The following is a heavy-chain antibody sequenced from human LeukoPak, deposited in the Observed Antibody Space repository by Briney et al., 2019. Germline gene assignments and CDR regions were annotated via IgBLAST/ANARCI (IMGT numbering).Heavy chain of an antibody. CDR3: AREYCSSTSCLNWFDP. D-gene: IGHD2-2*01. CDR2: IYTSGST. J-gene: IGHJ5*02. Sequence: PSETLSLTCTVSGGSISSYYWSWIRQPAGKGLEWIGRIYTSGSTNYNPSLKSRVTMSVDTSKNQFSLKLSSVTAADTAVYYCAREYCSSTSCLNWFDPWGQGTLVAISS. CDR1: GGSISSYY. V-gene: IGHV4-4*07.